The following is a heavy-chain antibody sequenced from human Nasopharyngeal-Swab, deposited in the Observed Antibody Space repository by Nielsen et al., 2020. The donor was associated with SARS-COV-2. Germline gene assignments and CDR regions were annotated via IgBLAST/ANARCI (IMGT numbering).Heavy chain of an antibody. V-gene: IGHV4-59*12. CDR1: GGSISGSY. J-gene: IGHJ6*02. Sequence: SETLSLTCTVSGGSISGSYWSWIRQPPGKGLEWIGYIYYTGSTRYNPSLKSRVTISVDTSKNQFSLKLNSVTAADTAVYYCARDSADYQYYGMDVWGRGTAVTVSS. CDR2: IYYTGST. CDR3: ARDSADYQYYGMDV.